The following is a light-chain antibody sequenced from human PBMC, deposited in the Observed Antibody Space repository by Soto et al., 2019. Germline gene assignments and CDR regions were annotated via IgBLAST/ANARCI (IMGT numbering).Light chain of an antibody. V-gene: IGLV2-14*01. J-gene: IGLJ6*01. CDR1: SSDVGGYKY. CDR3: TSFAHGRIYV. CDR2: EVS. Sequence: QSALTQPASVSGSPGQSITISCTGTSSDVGGYKYVSGYQQHPDKAPKLIIFEVSNRHPGISSRFSGSKSGNTASLTISELQAEDEGDYFCTSFAHGRIYVFGSGTKVTVL.